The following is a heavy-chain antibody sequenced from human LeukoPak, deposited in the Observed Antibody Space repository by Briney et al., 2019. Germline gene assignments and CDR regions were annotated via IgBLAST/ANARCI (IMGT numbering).Heavy chain of an antibody. CDR1: GFTFSTFA. J-gene: IGHJ4*02. Sequence: GGSLRLSCEASGFTFSTFAMIWVRQPPGKGLEWVSSIFPSGGEIHYADSVRGRFTISRDNSKSTLSLQMNSLRAEDTAIYYCARERIVGAPVDYWGQGTLVTVSS. CDR2: IFPSGGEI. CDR3: ARERIVGAPVDY. D-gene: IGHD1-26*01. V-gene: IGHV3-23*01.